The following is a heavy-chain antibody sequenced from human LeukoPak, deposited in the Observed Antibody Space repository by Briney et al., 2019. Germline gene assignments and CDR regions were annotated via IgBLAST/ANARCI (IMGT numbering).Heavy chain of an antibody. J-gene: IGHJ4*02. D-gene: IGHD3-3*01. CDR2: IYSGGST. Sequence: PGGSLRLSCAASGFTVSFNYMSWVRQAPGKGLEWISVIYSGGSTYYADSVKGRFTISRDNSKNTLYLQMNSLRAEDTAVYYCAKGEWLPSGAFDYWGQGTLVTVSS. V-gene: IGHV3-53*01. CDR1: GFTVSFNY. CDR3: AKGEWLPSGAFDY.